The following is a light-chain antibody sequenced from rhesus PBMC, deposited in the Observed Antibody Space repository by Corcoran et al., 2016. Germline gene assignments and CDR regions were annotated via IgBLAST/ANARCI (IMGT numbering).Light chain of an antibody. CDR1: QRVSSY. J-gene: IGKJ4*01. Sequence: EIVMTQSPATPSLSPGERATLSCRASQRVSSYVAWYQQKPAQAPRLLMYVASSRATDFPDRFGCSGSGTDFTLISSSLGPGDVGVSYCQQSYDWNTFGGGAKVEIK. CDR3: QQSYDWNT. V-gene: IGKV3S9*01. CDR2: VAS.